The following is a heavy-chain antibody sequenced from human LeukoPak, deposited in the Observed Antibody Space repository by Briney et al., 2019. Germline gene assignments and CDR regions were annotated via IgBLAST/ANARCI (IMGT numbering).Heavy chain of an antibody. CDR2: INWNGGST. Sequence: GGSLRLSCAASGFTFDDYGMSWVRQAPGKGLEWVSGINWNGGSTGYADSVKGRFTISRDNSKNTLYLQMNSLRAEDTAVYYCAKDGGWELLHYYYGMDVWGQGTTVTVSS. CDR3: AKDGGWELLHYYYGMDV. D-gene: IGHD1-26*01. J-gene: IGHJ6*02. V-gene: IGHV3-20*04. CDR1: GFTFDDYG.